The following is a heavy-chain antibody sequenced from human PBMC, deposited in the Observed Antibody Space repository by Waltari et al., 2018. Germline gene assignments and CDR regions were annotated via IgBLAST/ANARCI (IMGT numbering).Heavy chain of an antibody. CDR1: GFTFGPYG. CDR2: IRYDGNDK. Sequence: QVQLVESGGGVVQPGGSLRLSGAASGFTFGPYGLHGGRQAPGKGLEWVSFIRYDGNDKYYTDSVKGQFTISRDNSKNTLYLQMNSLRAEDTAVYYCAKSASGSSPGWSDPWGQGTLVTVSS. D-gene: IGHD6-6*01. CDR3: AKSASGSSPGWSDP. V-gene: IGHV3-30*02. J-gene: IGHJ5*02.